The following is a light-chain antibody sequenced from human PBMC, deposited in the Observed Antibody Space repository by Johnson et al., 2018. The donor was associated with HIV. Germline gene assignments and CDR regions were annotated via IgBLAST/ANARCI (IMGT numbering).Light chain of an antibody. Sequence: QSVLTQPPSASGTPGQRVSISCSGSSSNIGSNTVNWYQQLPGTAPKLLIYRNNQRPAGVPDRFSGSKSGTSASLAISGLQAEDEADYYCAAWEDSLSGVFGTGTKVTVL. CDR2: RNN. CDR1: SSNIGSNT. CDR3: AAWEDSLSGV. J-gene: IGLJ1*01. V-gene: IGLV1-44*01.